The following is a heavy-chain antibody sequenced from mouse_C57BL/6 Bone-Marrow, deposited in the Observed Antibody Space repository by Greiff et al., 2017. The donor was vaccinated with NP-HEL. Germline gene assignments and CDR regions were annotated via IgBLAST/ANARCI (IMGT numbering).Heavy chain of an antibody. CDR3: ARYDYGSSSGWFAY. CDR2: IRNKANGYTT. J-gene: IGHJ3*01. CDR1: GFTFTDYY. Sequence: EVNLVESGGGLVQPGGSLSLSCAASGFTFTDYYMSWVRQPPGKALEWLGFIRNKANGYTTEYSASVKGRFTISRDNYQSILYLQMNALRAEDSATYYCARYDYGSSSGWFAYWGQGTLVTVSA. D-gene: IGHD1-1*01. V-gene: IGHV7-3*01.